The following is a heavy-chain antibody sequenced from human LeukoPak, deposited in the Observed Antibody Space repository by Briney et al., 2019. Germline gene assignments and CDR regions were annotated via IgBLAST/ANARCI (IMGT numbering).Heavy chain of an antibody. Sequence: GGSLRLSCAASGFTFSSYAMHWVRQAPGKGLEWVAVISYDGSNKYYADSVKGRFTISRDNSKNTLYLQMNSLRVEDTALYYCAKDSEDGYNWAPFDYWGQGTLVTVSS. D-gene: IGHD5-24*01. CDR3: AKDSEDGYNWAPFDY. V-gene: IGHV3-30-3*02. J-gene: IGHJ4*02. CDR2: ISYDGSNK. CDR1: GFTFSSYA.